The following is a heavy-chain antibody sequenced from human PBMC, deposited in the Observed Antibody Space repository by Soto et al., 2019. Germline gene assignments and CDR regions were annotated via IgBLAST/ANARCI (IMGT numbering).Heavy chain of an antibody. CDR3: ARGWAYCSSTSCLIDY. D-gene: IGHD2-2*01. Sequence: QVQLVQSGAEVKKPGSSVKVSRKASGGTFSSYTISWVRQAPGQGLEWMGRIIPILGIANYAQKFQGRVTITADKSTSTAYMELSSLRSEDTAVYYCARGWAYCSSTSCLIDYWGQGTLVTVSS. CDR2: IIPILGIA. V-gene: IGHV1-69*02. J-gene: IGHJ4*02. CDR1: GGTFSSYT.